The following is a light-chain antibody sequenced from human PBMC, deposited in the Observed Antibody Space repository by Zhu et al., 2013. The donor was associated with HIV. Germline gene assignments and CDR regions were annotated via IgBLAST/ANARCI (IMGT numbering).Light chain of an antibody. CDR2: DDS. Sequence: SYELTQPPSVSVAPGKTARITCGGNNIGGKSVHWYQQKPGQAPVLVIFDDSDRPSGIPERFSGSNSGNTATLTISRVEAGDEADYYCQVWDGVTDHSYLFGPGTKVTVL. CDR3: QVWDGVTDHSYL. V-gene: IGLV3-21*04. J-gene: IGLJ1*01. CDR1: NIGGKS.